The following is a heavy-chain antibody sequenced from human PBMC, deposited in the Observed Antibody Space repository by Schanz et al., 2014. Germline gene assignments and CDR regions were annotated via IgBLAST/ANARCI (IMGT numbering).Heavy chain of an antibody. V-gene: IGHV1-69*04. Sequence: QVQLVQSWAEVKGPGASVKVSCKASGYTFSDYYIHWVRQAPGQGLEWMGRIIPILGIANYAQKFQGRVTITADKSTFTAYMDVSSLRSEDTAVYYCARGYGDSPTDFWGQGTLVTVSS. J-gene: IGHJ4*02. D-gene: IGHD4-17*01. CDR2: IIPILGIA. CDR1: GYTFSDYY. CDR3: ARGYGDSPTDF.